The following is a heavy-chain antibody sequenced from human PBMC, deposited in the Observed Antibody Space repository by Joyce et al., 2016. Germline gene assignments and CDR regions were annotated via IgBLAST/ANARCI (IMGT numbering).Heavy chain of an antibody. D-gene: IGHD3-16*01. Sequence: EVQLVEAGGALVQPGGSLRLSCAASRFTFSAYEIHWVRQTTGKGLEWVSAIRTAGDPYYAGSVKGRFNISRENAKSSLFLQMNSLRAEDTAVYYCARERGGGMSAFDIWGQGTMVTVSS. V-gene: IGHV3-13*05. CDR3: ARERGGGMSAFDI. CDR2: IRTAGDP. J-gene: IGHJ3*02. CDR1: RFTFSAYE.